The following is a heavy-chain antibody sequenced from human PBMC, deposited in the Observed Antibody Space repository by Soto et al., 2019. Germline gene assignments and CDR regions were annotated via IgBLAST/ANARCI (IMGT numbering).Heavy chain of an antibody. J-gene: IGHJ5*02. Sequence: QVQLQESGPGLVKPSQTLSLTCTVSGGSISDGYYWSWIRQHPGKGLEWIGSISDSGSTSYNPSLKSRLTISVDTSNNQFSLNLRSVTAADTAVYYCARRDRSGFSYWLDTWGQGTLVTVSS. CDR3: ARRDRSGFSYWLDT. CDR1: GGSISDGYY. V-gene: IGHV4-31*03. D-gene: IGHD3-22*01. CDR2: ISDSGST.